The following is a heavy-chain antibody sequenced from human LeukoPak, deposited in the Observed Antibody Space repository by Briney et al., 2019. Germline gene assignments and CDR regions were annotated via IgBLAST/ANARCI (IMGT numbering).Heavy chain of an antibody. CDR3: ARVAPVKDAFDI. J-gene: IGHJ3*02. V-gene: IGHV4-30-4*08. CDR2: IYYSGST. CDR1: GGSISSGDYY. Sequence: PSETLSLTCTVSGGSISSGDYYWSWIRQPPGKGLEWSGYIYYSGSTYYNPSLKSRVTISVDTSKNQFSLKLSSVTAADTTVYYCARVAPVKDAFDIWGQGTMVTVSS.